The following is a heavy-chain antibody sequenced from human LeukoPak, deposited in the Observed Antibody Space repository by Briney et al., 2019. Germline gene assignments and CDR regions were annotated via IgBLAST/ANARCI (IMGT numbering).Heavy chain of an antibody. V-gene: IGHV3-48*01. J-gene: IGHJ4*02. D-gene: IGHD5-24*01. Sequence: PGGSLRLSCAASGFTFSSFAMHWVRQAPGKGLEWISYISSSSSHIYYSHTVRGRFTISRDNAKNSVYLQMNSLRAEDTAVYFCARDRAGYNWVDYWGQGTLVSVSS. CDR2: ISSSSSHI. CDR1: GFTFSSFA. CDR3: ARDRAGYNWVDY.